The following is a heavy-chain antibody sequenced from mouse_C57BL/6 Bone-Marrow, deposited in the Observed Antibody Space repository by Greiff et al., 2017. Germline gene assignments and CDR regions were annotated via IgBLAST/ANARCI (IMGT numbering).Heavy chain of an antibody. Sequence: QVQLQQPGAELVKPGASVKLSCKASGYTFTSYWMQWVKQRPGPGLEWIGEIDPSDSYTNYNQKFKGKATLTVDTSSSTAYMQLSSLTSEDSAVYYCARDYYGSSMFAYWGQGTLVTVSA. J-gene: IGHJ3*01. D-gene: IGHD1-1*01. CDR3: ARDYYGSSMFAY. CDR2: IDPSDSYT. CDR1: GYTFTSYW. V-gene: IGHV1-50*01.